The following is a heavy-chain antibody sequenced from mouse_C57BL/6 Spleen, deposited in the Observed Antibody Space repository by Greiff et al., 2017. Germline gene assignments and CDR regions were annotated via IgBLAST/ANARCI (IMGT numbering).Heavy chain of an antibody. D-gene: IGHD2-12*01. CDR1: GYTFTSYW. V-gene: IGHV1-69*01. Sequence: QVQLQQPGAELVMPGASVKLSCKASGYTFTSYWMHWVKQRPGQGLEWIGEIDPSDSYTNYNQKFKGKSTLTVDKSSSTAYMQLSSLTSEYSAVYYCARTYAGALYFDYWGQGTTLTVSS. CDR3: ARTYAGALYFDY. CDR2: IDPSDSYT. J-gene: IGHJ2*01.